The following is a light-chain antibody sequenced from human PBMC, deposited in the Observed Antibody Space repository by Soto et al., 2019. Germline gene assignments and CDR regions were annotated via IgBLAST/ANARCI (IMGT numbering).Light chain of an antibody. CDR3: CSYAGSYTDV. V-gene: IGLV2-11*01. J-gene: IGLJ1*01. Sequence: QSALTQPRSVSGSPGQSVTISCTGTSSDVGGHNYVSWYQQHPGKAPQLMIYDVTKRPSGVPDRFSGSKSGSTASLTISGLQAEDEADYYCCSYAGSYTDVFGTGTKLTVL. CDR2: DVT. CDR1: SSDVGGHNY.